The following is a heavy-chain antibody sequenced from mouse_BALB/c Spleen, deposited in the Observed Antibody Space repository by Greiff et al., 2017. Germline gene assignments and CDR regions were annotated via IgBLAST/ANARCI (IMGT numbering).Heavy chain of an antibody. V-gene: IGHV1S135*01. CDR1: GYAFTSYN. J-gene: IGHJ4*01. CDR2: IDPYNGGT. Sequence: VQLQQSGPELVKPGASVKVSCKASGYAFTSYNMYWVKQSHGKSLEWIGYIDPYNGGTSYNQKFKGKATLTVDKSSSTAYMHLNSLTSEDSAVYYCARCYRYDDEGMDYWGQGTSVTVSS. CDR3: ARCYRYDDEGMDY. D-gene: IGHD2-14*01.